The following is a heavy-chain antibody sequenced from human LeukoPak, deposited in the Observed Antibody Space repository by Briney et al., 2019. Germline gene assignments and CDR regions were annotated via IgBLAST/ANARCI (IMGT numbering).Heavy chain of an antibody. J-gene: IGHJ6*03. CDR1: GYTFTSYG. CDR3: ARAGRYYDFWSGYPLYYYYYYMDV. D-gene: IGHD3-3*01. CDR2: ISAYNGNT. V-gene: IGHV1-18*01. Sequence: ASVKVSCKASGYTFTSYGISWVRQAPGQGLEWMGWISAYNGNTNYAQKLQGRVTMTTDTSTSTAYMELRSLRSDDTAVYYCARAGRYYDFWSGYPLYYYYYYMDVWGKGTTVTVSS.